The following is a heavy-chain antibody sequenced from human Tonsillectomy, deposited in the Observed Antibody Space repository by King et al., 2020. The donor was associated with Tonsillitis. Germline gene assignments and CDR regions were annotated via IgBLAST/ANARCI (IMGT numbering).Heavy chain of an antibody. CDR1: GFTFKDYY. J-gene: IGHJ5*02. Sequence: VQLVESGGGLVKPGGSLRLSCAASGFTFKDYYMSWIRQVPGKGLEWISYISSINNYTKYADSAKGRFTISRDNARNSLYLQMNSLRVEDTAVYYCARYYYARNWLDPWGQGTLVTVSS. D-gene: IGHD3-10*02. CDR2: ISSINNYT. V-gene: IGHV3-11*05. CDR3: ARYYYARNWLDP.